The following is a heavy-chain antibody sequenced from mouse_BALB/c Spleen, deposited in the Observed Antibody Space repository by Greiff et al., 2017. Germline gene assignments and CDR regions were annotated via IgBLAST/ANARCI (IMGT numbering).Heavy chain of an antibody. CDR1: GFTFSDYY. CDR3: ARTGLTGTSFDY. J-gene: IGHJ2*01. CDR2: ISDGGSYT. D-gene: IGHD4-1*01. V-gene: IGHV5-4*02. Sequence: EVQLVESGGGLVKPGGSLKLSCAASGFTFSDYYMYWVRQTPEKRLEWVATISDGGSYTYYPDSVKGRFTISRDNAKNNLYLQMSSLKSEDTAMYYCARTGLTGTSFDYWGQGTTLTVSS.